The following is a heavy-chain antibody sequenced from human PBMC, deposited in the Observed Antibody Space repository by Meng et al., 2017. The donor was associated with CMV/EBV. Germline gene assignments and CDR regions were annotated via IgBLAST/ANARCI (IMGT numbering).Heavy chain of an antibody. J-gene: IGHJ4*02. V-gene: IGHV4-34*01. CDR1: GGSFSGSY. CDR3: ARNPLKAHLGWELTNFDY. D-gene: IGHD1-26*01. CDR2: INHSGST. Sequence: SQTLSLTCAVYGGSFSGSYWSWIRQPPGKGLEWIGEINHSGSTNYNPSLKSRVTISVDTSKNQFSLKLSSVTAADTAVYYCARNPLKAHLGWELTNFDYWGQGTLVTVSS.